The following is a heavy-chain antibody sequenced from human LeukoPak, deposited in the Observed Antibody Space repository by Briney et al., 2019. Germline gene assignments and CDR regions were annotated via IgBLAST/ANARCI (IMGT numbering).Heavy chain of an antibody. D-gene: IGHD3-9*01. Sequence: GESLKISCKGSGYSFTSYWIGWVRQMPEKGLEWMGIIYPGDSDTRYSPSFQGQVTISADKFISTAYLQWSSLKASDTAMYYCARGEYYDILTGYFEDWGQGTLVTVSS. CDR1: GYSFTSYW. CDR2: IYPGDSDT. J-gene: IGHJ4*02. CDR3: ARGEYYDILTGYFED. V-gene: IGHV5-51*01.